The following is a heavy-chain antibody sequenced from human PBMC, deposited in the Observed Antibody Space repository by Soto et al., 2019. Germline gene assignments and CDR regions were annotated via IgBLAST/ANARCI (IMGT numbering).Heavy chain of an antibody. D-gene: IGHD5-12*01. CDR3: AREATTRMWWFDP. V-gene: IGHV1-3*01. CDR2: INAGNGNT. CDR1: GYTFTSYA. Sequence: ASVKVSCKASGYTFTSYAMHWVRQAPGQRLEWMGWINAGNGNTKYSQKFQGRVTITRDTSASTAYMELSSLRSEDTAVYYCAREATTRMWWFDPWGQGTLVTVSS. J-gene: IGHJ5*02.